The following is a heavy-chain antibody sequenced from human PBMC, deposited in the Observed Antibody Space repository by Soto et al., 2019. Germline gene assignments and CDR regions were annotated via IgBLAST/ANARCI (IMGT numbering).Heavy chain of an antibody. CDR3: ARLQLWLPNDY. D-gene: IGHD5-18*01. CDR1: GGSLSISSYY. Sequence: SETLSLTCTVSGGSLSISSYYCGWIRQPPGKGQEWIGSIYYSGSTYYNPSLKSRVTISVDTSKNQFSLKLSSVTAADTAVYYCARLQLWLPNDYWGQGTLVTVSS. J-gene: IGHJ4*02. CDR2: IYYSGST. V-gene: IGHV4-39*01.